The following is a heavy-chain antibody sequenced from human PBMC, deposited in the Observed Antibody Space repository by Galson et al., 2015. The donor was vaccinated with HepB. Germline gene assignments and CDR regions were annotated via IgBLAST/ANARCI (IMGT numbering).Heavy chain of an antibody. J-gene: IGHJ6*02. CDR1: GYSFTTFW. CDR2: IYPGDSDT. V-gene: IGHV5-51*01. Sequence: QSGAEVKKPGESLRISCKASGYSFTTFWIAWVRRMPGKGLEWMGIIYPGDSDTRYSPSFQGQVTISADESTSTAYLQWSRLKASDTAMYYCARMGPGVTIFGVVIRGGSDYYGMDVWGQGTTVTVSS. CDR3: ARMGPGVTIFGVVIRGGSDYYGMDV. D-gene: IGHD3-3*01.